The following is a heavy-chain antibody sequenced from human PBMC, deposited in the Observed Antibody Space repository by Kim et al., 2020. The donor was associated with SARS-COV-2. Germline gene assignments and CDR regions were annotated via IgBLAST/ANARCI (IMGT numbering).Heavy chain of an antibody. CDR2: IYYSGST. Sequence: SETLSLTCTVSGGSISSYYWSWIRQPPGKGLEWIGYIYYSGSTNYNPSLKSRVTISVDTSKNQFSLKLSSVTAADTAVYYCARAGVVDICFDLWGQGTLVTVSS. CDR1: GGSISSYY. D-gene: IGHD2-8*01. J-gene: IGHJ4*01. V-gene: IGHV4-59*13. CDR3: ARAGVVDICFDL.